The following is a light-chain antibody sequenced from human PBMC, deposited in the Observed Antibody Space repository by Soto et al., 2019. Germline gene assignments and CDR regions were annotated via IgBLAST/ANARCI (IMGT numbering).Light chain of an antibody. V-gene: IGKV3-15*01. J-gene: IGKJ1*01. CDR1: QSVSNN. Sequence: EIVMTQSPATLSVSPGERATLSCRASQSVSNNLAWYQKKPGQAPRLLIYGASTRATGIPARFSGSGSGPEFTLTISSLQSQDFAVYYCQQYNNWWTFGPGTRVEIK. CDR3: QQYNNWWT. CDR2: GAS.